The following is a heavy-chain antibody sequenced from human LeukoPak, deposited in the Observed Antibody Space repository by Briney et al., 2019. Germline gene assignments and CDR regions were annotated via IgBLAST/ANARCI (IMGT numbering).Heavy chain of an antibody. V-gene: IGHV1-18*01. Sequence: ASVKVSCKASGYTFTSYGISWVRQAPGQGLEWMGWISAYNGNTNYAQKLQGRGTMTTDTSTSTAYMELRSLRSDDTAVYYCASSLGFYGEPYYFDYWGQGTLVTVSS. CDR1: GYTFTSYG. J-gene: IGHJ4*02. CDR3: ASSLGFYGEPYYFDY. D-gene: IGHD4-17*01. CDR2: ISAYNGNT.